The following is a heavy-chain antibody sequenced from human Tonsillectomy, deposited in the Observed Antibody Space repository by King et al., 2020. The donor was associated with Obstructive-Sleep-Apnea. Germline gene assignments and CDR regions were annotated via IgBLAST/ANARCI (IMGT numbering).Heavy chain of an antibody. V-gene: IGHV3-21*01. J-gene: IGHJ4*02. D-gene: IGHD6-13*01. Sequence: VQLVESGGGLVKSGGSLRLSCAASGFIFSNYSLNWVRQAPGKGLEWVSSISSSSTYIYYADSVRGRFTISRDDAKKSLFLLMDSLRAGDTAVYYCTGGGGTSSWYYWGQGTLVTVSS. CDR3: TGGGGTSSWYY. CDR2: ISSSSTYI. CDR1: GFIFSNYS.